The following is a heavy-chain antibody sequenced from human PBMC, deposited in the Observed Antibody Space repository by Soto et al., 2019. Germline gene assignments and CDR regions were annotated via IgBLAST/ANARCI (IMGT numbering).Heavy chain of an antibody. CDR2: IWYDGSNK. Sequence: GGSLRLSCAASGFTFSSYGMHWVRQAPGKGLEWVAVIWYDGSNKYYADSVKGRFTISRDNSKNTLYLQMNSLRAEDTAVYYCARERFTMVRGVIIQDAFDIWGQGTMVTVS. J-gene: IGHJ3*02. V-gene: IGHV3-33*01. CDR3: ARERFTMVRGVIIQDAFDI. D-gene: IGHD3-10*01. CDR1: GFTFSSYG.